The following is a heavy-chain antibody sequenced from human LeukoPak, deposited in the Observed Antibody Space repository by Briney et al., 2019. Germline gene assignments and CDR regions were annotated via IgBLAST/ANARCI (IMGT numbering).Heavy chain of an antibody. CDR2: INSDGSST. CDR3: ARDPFFGQPPDD. Sequence: GGSLRLSCAASGFTFSSYWMHWVRQAPGKGLVRVSRINSDGSSTSYADSVKGRFTISRDNAKNTLYLQMNSLRAEDTAVYYCARDPFFGQPPDDWGQGTLVTVSS. V-gene: IGHV3-74*01. J-gene: IGHJ4*02. CDR1: GFTFSSYW. D-gene: IGHD3/OR15-3a*01.